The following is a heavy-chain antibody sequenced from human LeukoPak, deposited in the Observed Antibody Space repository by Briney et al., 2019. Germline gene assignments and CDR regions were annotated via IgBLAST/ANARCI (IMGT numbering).Heavy chain of an antibody. CDR1: GFTFSSYA. D-gene: IGHD6-19*01. J-gene: IGHJ4*02. CDR3: AKDRSSGWYH. Sequence: GASLRLSCAASGFTFSSYAMSWVRQAPGKGLEWVSAISGSGGSTYYADSVKGRFTISRDNSKNTLYLQMNSLRAGDTAVYYCAKDRSSGWYHWGQGTLVTVSS. CDR2: ISGSGGST. V-gene: IGHV3-23*01.